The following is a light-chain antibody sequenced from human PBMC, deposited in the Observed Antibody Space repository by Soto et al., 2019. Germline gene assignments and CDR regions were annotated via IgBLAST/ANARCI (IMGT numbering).Light chain of an antibody. V-gene: IGKV3-11*01. CDR2: EAS. CDR1: ESIGNY. J-gene: IGKJ1*01. CDR3: QQRGSWPPTWT. Sequence: EIVLTQSPATLSLSPGERATLSCTASESIGNYLAWYQQKAGQTPRLLIYEASNRAAGIPARFSGSGSGTDFTLTISSLEPEDFAVYYCQQRGSWPPTWTFGQGTKVDIK.